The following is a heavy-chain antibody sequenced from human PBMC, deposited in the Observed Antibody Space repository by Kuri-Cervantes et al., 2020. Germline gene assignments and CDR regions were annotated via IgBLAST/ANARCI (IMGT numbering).Heavy chain of an antibody. D-gene: IGHD5-24*01. J-gene: IGHJ6*02. CDR3: ARDRGGYPPSRYGMDV. CDR1: GFTFSSYA. CDR2: ISGSGGST. V-gene: IGHV3-23*01. Sequence: GGSLRLSCAASGFTFSSYAMSWVRQAPGKGLEWVSAISGSGGSTYYADSAKGRFTISRDNAKNSLYLQMNSLRDGDTAVYYCARDRGGYPPSRYGMDVWGQGTTVTVSS.